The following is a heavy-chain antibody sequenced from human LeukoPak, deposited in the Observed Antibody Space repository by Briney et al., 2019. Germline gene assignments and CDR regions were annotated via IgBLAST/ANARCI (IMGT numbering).Heavy chain of an antibody. J-gene: IGHJ4*02. CDR1: GGSISSSSYY. V-gene: IGHV4-39*01. CDR3: ARQNPYYDTVYFDY. CDR2: IYYSGST. Sequence: SETLSLTCTVSGGSISSSSYYRGWIRQPPGKGLEWIGSIYYSGSTYYNPSLKSRVTISVDTSKNQFSLKLSSVTAADTAVYYCARQNPYYDTVYFDYWGQGTLVTVSS. D-gene: IGHD3-22*01.